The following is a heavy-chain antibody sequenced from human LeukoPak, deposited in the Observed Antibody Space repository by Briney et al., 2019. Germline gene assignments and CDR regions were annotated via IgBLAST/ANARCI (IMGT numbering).Heavy chain of an antibody. CDR3: ARAYDYYGSGSYFDWFDP. CDR1: GYTFPRYY. Sequence: ASLKVACQESGYTFPRYYMHWVRQAPGQGLEWVAIINRSGGSTSYAQKFQGRVTMTRDTSTSTVYMELSSLRSEDTAVYYCARAYDYYGSGSYFDWFDPWGQGTLVTVSS. D-gene: IGHD3-10*01. CDR2: INRSGGST. V-gene: IGHV1-46*01. J-gene: IGHJ5*02.